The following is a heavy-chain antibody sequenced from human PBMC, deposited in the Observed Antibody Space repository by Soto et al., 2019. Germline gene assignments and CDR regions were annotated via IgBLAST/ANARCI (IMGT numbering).Heavy chain of an antibody. CDR3: ARGRTDIVVVPAAIYYFDY. J-gene: IGHJ4*02. Sequence: SETLSLTCAVYGGSSSGYYWSWIRQPPGKGLEWIGEINHSGSTNYNPSLKSRVTISVDTSKNQFSLKLSSVTAADTAVYYCARGRTDIVVVPAAIYYFDYWGQGTLVTVSS. V-gene: IGHV4-34*01. CDR1: GGSSSGYY. CDR2: INHSGST. D-gene: IGHD2-2*01.